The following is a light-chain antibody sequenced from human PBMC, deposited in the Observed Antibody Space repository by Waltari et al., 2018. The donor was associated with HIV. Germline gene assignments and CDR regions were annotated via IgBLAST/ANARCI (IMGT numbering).Light chain of an antibody. J-gene: IGKJ4*01. CDR1: QSISPY. CDR3: QQSYSTPMT. V-gene: IGKV1-39*01. CDR2: GTS. Sequence: DIQMIHSPSSLSASVGDTGSITCWASQSISPYLSWYQQKPGTAPKLLIYGTSSLQSGVPSRFGGRGSGTHFTLSISNLQPEDFATYYCQQSYSTPMTFGGGTKVEIK.